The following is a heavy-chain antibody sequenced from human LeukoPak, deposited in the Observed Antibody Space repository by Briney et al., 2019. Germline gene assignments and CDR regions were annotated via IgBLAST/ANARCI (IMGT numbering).Heavy chain of an antibody. CDR3: ARAIEVGAMTPFDY. Sequence: SYTLSLTCAVSCYSISSGYYWGCSRQPPGKGLEWIGSIYYSGSTYYNPSFNSRVTISLDASKNQFSLKLSSVTAADTAVYYCARAIEVGAMTPFDYWGQGTLVTVSS. D-gene: IGHD1-26*01. CDR2: IYYSGST. V-gene: IGHV4-38-2*01. CDR1: CYSISSGYY. J-gene: IGHJ4*02.